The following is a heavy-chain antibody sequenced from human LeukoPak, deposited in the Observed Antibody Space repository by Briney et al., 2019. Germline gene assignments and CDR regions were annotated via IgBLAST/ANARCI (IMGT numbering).Heavy chain of an antibody. CDR3: ARGGMVRGVTQSYYYYGMDV. V-gene: IGHV3-7*01. D-gene: IGHD3-10*01. Sequence: PGGSLRLSCPASGFTFSSYWMSWVRQAPGKGLEWVANIKQDGSEKYYVDSVKGRFTISRDNAKNSLYLQMNSLRAEDTAVYYCARGGMVRGVTQSYYYYGMDVWGQGTTVTVSS. CDR1: GFTFSSYW. J-gene: IGHJ6*02. CDR2: IKQDGSEK.